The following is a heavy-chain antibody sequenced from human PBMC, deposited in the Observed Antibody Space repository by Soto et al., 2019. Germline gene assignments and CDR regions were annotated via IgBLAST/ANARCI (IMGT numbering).Heavy chain of an antibody. CDR3: AGLGMVAAPREFDH. CDR2: INQSEIP. CDR1: SGTIRSSIW. Sequence: QVQLQESGPGLVKPSGTLSLTCAVSSGTIRSSIWWNWVRQPPGEVLEWIGEINQSEIPNYNPSLRSRVTISVYKSKSQFFLKLSSVPAADTAIYYCAGLGMVAAPREFDHWGQGTMVTVSS. V-gene: IGHV4-4*02. J-gene: IGHJ5*02. D-gene: IGHD2-15*01.